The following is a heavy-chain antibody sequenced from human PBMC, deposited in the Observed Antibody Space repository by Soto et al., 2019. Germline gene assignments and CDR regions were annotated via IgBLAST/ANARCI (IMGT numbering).Heavy chain of an antibody. CDR2: IKMDASEK. Sequence: EVQLVESGGGLVQPGGSLRLSCAASGFTFGSYWMSWVRQAPGKGLEWLATIKMDASEKKYVDSVKGGFTMSRDNAKKSLYLQIESLRAEDTAVYYCERESGYASGPSVDHDLDYCGHGTLVTVSS. V-gene: IGHV3-7*01. D-gene: IGHD3-16*01. CDR1: GFTFGSYW. J-gene: IGHJ4*01. CDR3: ERESGYASGPSVDHDLDY.